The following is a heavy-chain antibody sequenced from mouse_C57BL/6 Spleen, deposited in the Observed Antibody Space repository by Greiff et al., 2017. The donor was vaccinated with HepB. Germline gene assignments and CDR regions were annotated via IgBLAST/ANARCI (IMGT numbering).Heavy chain of an antibody. CDR2: IYPGSGST. Sequence: QVQLQQPGAELVKPGASVKMSCKASGYTFTSYWITWVKQRPGQGLEWIGDIYPGSGSTNYNEKFKSKATLTVDKSSSTAYMQLSSLTSEDSAVYYCAREDSFYAMDYWGQGTSVTVSS. CDR1: GYTFTSYW. CDR3: AREDSFYAMDY. J-gene: IGHJ4*01. V-gene: IGHV1-55*01.